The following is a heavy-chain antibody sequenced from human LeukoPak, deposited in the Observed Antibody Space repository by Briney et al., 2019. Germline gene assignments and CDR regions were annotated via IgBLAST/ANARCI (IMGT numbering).Heavy chain of an antibody. CDR3: ARGPRRERYLDY. CDR2: IYYSGST. D-gene: IGHD5-24*01. CDR1: GFTVSNNY. J-gene: IGHJ4*02. Sequence: LRLSCAVSGFTVSNNYMSWIRQHPGKGLEWIGYIYYSGSTYYNPSLKSRVTISVDTSKNQFSLKLSSVTAADTAVYYCARGPRRERYLDYWGQGTLVTVSS. V-gene: IGHV4-31*02.